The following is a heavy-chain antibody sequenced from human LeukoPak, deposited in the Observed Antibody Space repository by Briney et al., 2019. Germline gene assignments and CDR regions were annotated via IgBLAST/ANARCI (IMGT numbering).Heavy chain of an antibody. J-gene: IGHJ4*02. CDR1: GFTFSSYG. Sequence: GGSLRLSCAASGFTFSSYGMRWVRQAPGKGLEWVAFIRYDGSNKYYADSVKGRFTISRDNSKNTLYLQMNSLRAEDTAVYYCVTGYDFWSGSFDYWGQGTLVTVSS. D-gene: IGHD3-3*01. CDR2: IRYDGSNK. CDR3: VTGYDFWSGSFDY. V-gene: IGHV3-30*02.